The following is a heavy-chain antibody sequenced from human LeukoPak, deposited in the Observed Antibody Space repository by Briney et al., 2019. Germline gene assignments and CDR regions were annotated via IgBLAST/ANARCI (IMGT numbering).Heavy chain of an antibody. CDR1: GFTFSSYY. J-gene: IGHJ4*02. Sequence: PGGSLRLSCAASGFTFSSYYMYWVRQAPGKGLEWVSHISESGTTIFYADSVKGRFTMSRDNARDSLYLQMNSLRAEDTAVYYCAKDPETTVTSFDYWGQGTLVTVSS. CDR3: AKDPETTVTSFDY. D-gene: IGHD4-17*01. V-gene: IGHV3-48*01. CDR2: ISESGTTI.